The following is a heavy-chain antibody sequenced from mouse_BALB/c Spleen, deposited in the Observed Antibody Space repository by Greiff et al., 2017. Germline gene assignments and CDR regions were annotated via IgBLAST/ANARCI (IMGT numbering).Heavy chain of an antibody. CDR3: ARLDYGNYYYAMDY. CDR1: GYTFTDYA. J-gene: IGHJ4*01. Sequence: VQLQQSGAELVRPGVSVKLSCKGSGYTFTDYAMHWVKQSHAKSLEWIGVISTYYGDASYNQKFKGKATMTVDKSSSTAYMELARLTSEDSAIYYCARLDYGNYYYAMDYWGQETSVTVSS. V-gene: IGHV1S137*01. CDR2: ISTYYGDA. D-gene: IGHD2-1*01.